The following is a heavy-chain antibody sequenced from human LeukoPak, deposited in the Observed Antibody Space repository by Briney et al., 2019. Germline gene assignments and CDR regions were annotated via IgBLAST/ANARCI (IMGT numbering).Heavy chain of an antibody. J-gene: IGHJ4*02. D-gene: IGHD2-15*01. CDR3: ARAGRGYCSGGSCSD. Sequence: SETLSLTCAVYGGSFSGYYWSWIRQPPGKGLEWIGEINHSGSTNYNPSLKSRVTISVDTSKNQFSLKLSSVTAADTAVYYCARAGRGYCSGGSCSDWGQGTLVTVSS. CDR1: GGSFSGYY. V-gene: IGHV4-34*01. CDR2: INHSGST.